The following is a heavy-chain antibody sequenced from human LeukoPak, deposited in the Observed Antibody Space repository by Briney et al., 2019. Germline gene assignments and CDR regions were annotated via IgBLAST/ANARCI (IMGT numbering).Heavy chain of an antibody. CDR2: IWYDGSNK. D-gene: IGHD2-2*01. CDR3: ARDRCSSTSCYPLYYYYGMDV. V-gene: IGHV3-33*01. Sequence: GGSLKLSCAASGFTFSSYGMHWVRQAPGKGLEWVAVIWYDGSNKYYADSVKGRFTISRDNSKNTLYLQMNSLRAEDTAVYYCARDRCSSTSCYPLYYYYGMDVWGQGTTVTVSS. J-gene: IGHJ6*02. CDR1: GFTFSSYG.